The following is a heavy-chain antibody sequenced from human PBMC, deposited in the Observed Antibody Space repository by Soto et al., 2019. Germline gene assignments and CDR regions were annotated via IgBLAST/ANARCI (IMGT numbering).Heavy chain of an antibody. V-gene: IGHV3-23*01. CDR2: ISGSGGTT. J-gene: IGHJ3*01. CDR3: AKARDGDYAFDAFDV. CDR1: GFTFSNYA. D-gene: IGHD4-17*01. Sequence: EVQLLESGGGLVQPGGSLRLSCAASGFTFSNYAMSWVRQAPGKGLEWVSAISGSGGTTYSADSVKGRFTISRANSKNTLYVQMNSLRAEDTAVYYCAKARDGDYAFDAFDVWGPGTMVTVSS.